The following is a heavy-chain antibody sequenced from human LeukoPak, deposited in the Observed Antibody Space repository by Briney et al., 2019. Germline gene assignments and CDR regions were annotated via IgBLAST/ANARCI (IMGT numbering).Heavy chain of an antibody. Sequence: GASVKVSCKASGYTFTGYYMHWVRQAPGQGLEWMGWINPNSGGTNYAQKFQGRVTMTRDTSISTAYMELSRLRSDDTAVYYCARGVSGTEGDCFDPWAREPWSPSPQ. D-gene: IGHD1-1*01. V-gene: IGHV1-2*02. CDR2: INPNSGGT. CDR1: GYTFTGYY. CDR3: ARGVSGTEGDCFDP. J-gene: IGHJ5*02.